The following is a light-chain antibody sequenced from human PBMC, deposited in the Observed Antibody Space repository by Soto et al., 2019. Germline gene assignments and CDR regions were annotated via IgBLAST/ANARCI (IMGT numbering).Light chain of an antibody. Sequence: EIVLTQSPGTLSLSPGERATLSCRASQSGSSTYLAWYQQKPGQAPRLLIYDASRRATGIPDRFSGSGSGTDFTLTISRLEPEDFAVYYCQQYGNSPRTFGQWTKVEI. CDR3: QQYGNSPRT. CDR2: DAS. V-gene: IGKV3-20*01. CDR1: QSGSSTY. J-gene: IGKJ1*01.